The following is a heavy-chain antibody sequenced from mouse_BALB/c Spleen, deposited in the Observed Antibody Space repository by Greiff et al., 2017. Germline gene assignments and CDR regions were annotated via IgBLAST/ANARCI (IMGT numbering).Heavy chain of an antibody. CDR2: ISYDGSN. CDR3: ARGQLGLWFAY. V-gene: IGHV3-6*02. CDR1: GYSITSGYY. Sequence: EVQLVESGPGLVKPSQSLSLTCSVTGYSITSGYYWNWIRQFPGNKLEWMGYISYDGSNNYNPSLKNRISITRDTSKNQFFLKLNSVTTEDTATYYCARGQLGLWFAYWGQGTLVTVSA. D-gene: IGHD3-2*01. J-gene: IGHJ3*01.